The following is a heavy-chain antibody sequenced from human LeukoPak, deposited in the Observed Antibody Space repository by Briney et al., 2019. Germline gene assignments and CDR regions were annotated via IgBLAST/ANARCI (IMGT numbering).Heavy chain of an antibody. J-gene: IGHJ6*03. CDR3: AGYYEKSLSYYYYYMDV. V-gene: IGHV4-4*07. D-gene: IGHD3-22*01. CDR1: GGSISSYY. Sequence: PSETLSLTCTVSGGSISSYYWSWIRQPAGKGLEWIGRIYTSGSTNYNPSLKSRVTMSVDTSKNQFSLKLSSVTAADTAVYYCAGYYEKSLSYYYYYMDVWGKGTTVTVSS. CDR2: IYTSGST.